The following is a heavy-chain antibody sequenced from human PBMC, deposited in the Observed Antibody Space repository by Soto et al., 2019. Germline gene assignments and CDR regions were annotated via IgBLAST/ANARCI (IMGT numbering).Heavy chain of an antibody. V-gene: IGHV3-23*01. CDR3: AKDVVSFVGATVSD. CDR1: GFTFSSYA. CDR2: ISGSGGST. D-gene: IGHD1-26*01. Sequence: EVQLLESGGGLVQPGGSVRLSCAASGFTFSSYAMSWVRQAPGKGLEWVSAISGSGGSTYYADSVKGRFTISRDNSKNTLYLQMNSLRAEDTAAYYCAKDVVSFVGATVSDWGQGTLVTVSS. J-gene: IGHJ4*02.